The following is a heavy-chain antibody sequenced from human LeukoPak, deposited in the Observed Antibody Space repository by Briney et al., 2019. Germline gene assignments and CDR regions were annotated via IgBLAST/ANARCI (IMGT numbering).Heavy chain of an antibody. D-gene: IGHD2/OR15-2a*01. CDR3: ARARLLRYDACDI. CDR2: INPNSGGT. V-gene: IGHV1-2*02. Sequence: SVKVSCQASGYAFTGYYMHWVRQAPRQGVEWMGWINPNSGGTSYAQNFQGRTTMPRDTSISTADRDESRLRSGLTAVDYCARARLLRYDACDIWGQRTMVTVSS. J-gene: IGHJ3*02. CDR1: GYAFTGYY.